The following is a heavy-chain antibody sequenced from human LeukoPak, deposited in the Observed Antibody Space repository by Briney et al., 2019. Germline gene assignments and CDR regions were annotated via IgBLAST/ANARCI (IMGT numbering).Heavy chain of an antibody. D-gene: IGHD3-3*01. CDR1: GFTFSSYS. CDR2: ISSSSSTI. J-gene: IGHJ4*02. V-gene: IGHV3-48*01. Sequence: GGSLRLSCAASGFTFSSYSMNWVRQAPGKGLEWVSYISSSSSTIYYADSVKGRFTISRDNAKNSLYLQMNSLRAEDTAVYYCAREYYDFWSGYLNYFDYWGQGTLVTVSS. CDR3: AREYYDFWSGYLNYFDY.